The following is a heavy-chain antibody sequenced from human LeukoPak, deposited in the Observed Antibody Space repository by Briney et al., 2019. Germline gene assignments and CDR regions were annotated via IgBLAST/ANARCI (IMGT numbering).Heavy chain of an antibody. CDR2: INHSGST. D-gene: IGHD3-3*01. CDR1: GGSFSGYY. J-gene: IGHJ5*02. CDR3: ARAHYDFWSGYYTPTKGRHNWFDP. Sequence: SETLSLTCAVYGGSFSGYYWSWIRQPPGNGLEWIGEINHSGSTNYNPSLKSRVTISVDTSKNQFSLKLSSVTAADTAVYYCARAHYDFWSGYYTPTKGRHNWFDPWGQGTLVTVSS. V-gene: IGHV4-34*01.